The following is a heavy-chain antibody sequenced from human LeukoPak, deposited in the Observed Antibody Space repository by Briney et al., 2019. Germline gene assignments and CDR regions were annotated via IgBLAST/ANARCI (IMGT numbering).Heavy chain of an antibody. D-gene: IGHD5-18*01. V-gene: IGHV4-34*01. Sequence: SETLSLTCAVYGGSFTGYYWSWIRQPPGKGLEWIGSIYCSGSTYYNPSLKSRVTISVDTSKNQFSLKLSFVTAADTAVYYCARDEGIQLAFDIWGQGTMVTVSS. CDR3: ARDEGIQLAFDI. CDR1: GGSFTGYY. CDR2: IYCSGST. J-gene: IGHJ3*02.